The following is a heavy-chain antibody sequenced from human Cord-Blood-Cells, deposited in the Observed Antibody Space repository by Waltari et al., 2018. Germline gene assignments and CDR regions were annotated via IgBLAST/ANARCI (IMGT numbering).Heavy chain of an antibody. CDR1: GGPFSSHP. CDR3: ARDDYGGNYYFDY. D-gene: IGHD4-17*01. V-gene: IGHV1-69*01. Sequence: QVQLVQPGAEVTQPGSSVKVSRKASGGPFSSHPISWVRPAPGKGLEWMGGIIPIFGTANYAQKFQGRVTITADESTSTAYMELSSLRSEDTAVYYCARDDYGGNYYFDYWGQGTLVTVSS. J-gene: IGHJ4*02. CDR2: IIPIFGTA.